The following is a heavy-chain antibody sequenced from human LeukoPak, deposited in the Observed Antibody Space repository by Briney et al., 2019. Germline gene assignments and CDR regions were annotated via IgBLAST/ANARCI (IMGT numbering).Heavy chain of an antibody. Sequence: SSETLSLTCTVSGGSISSYYWSWIRLPPGKGLEWIGYIYDSGSTSYSPSLKSRVTISVDTSNNQFSLKLSSVSAADTAMYYCAGGGYCGSANCFAPLFDHWGQGNLVTVSS. V-gene: IGHV4-59*01. D-gene: IGHD2-2*01. J-gene: IGHJ4*02. CDR3: AGGGYCGSANCFAPLFDH. CDR2: IYDSGST. CDR1: GGSISSYY.